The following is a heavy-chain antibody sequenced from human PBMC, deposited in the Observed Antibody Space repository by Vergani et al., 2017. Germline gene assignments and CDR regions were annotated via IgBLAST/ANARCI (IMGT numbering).Heavy chain of an antibody. J-gene: IGHJ4*02. V-gene: IGHV3-49*04. CDR2: IRSKAYGGTT. CDR1: GFTFGDYA. D-gene: IGHD1-26*01. Sequence: EVQLVESGGGLVQPGRSLRLSCTASGFTFGDYAMSWVRQAPGKGLEWVGFIRSKAYGGTTEYAASVKGRFTISRDDSKSIAYLQMNSLKTEDTAVYYCTTAEQAAVPTDYWGQGTLVTVSS. CDR3: TTAEQAAVPTDY.